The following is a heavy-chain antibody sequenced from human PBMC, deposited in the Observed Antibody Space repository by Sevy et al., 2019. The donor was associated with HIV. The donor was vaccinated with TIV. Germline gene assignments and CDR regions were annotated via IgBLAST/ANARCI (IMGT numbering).Heavy chain of an antibody. J-gene: IGHJ4*02. Sequence: FSRSGPTLVNPTQTLTLTCTFSGFSLSTSGLCVSWIRQPPGKALEWLALIHWDDDKYSSTSLRTRFTISKDTSKNQVVLTMTNVDPVDTATYYCARGRLRYFDYWGQGTLVTVSS. CDR2: IHWDDDK. CDR3: ARGRLRYFDY. V-gene: IGHV2-70*01. D-gene: IGHD3-9*01. CDR1: GFSLSTSGLC.